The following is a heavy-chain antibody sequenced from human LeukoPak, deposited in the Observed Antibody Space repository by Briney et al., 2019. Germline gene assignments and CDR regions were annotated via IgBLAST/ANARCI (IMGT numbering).Heavy chain of an antibody. J-gene: IGHJ6*03. CDR2: ISSNGGST. CDR3: ATAGYCSSTSCDYYYMDV. V-gene: IGHV3-64*01. CDR1: GFTFSSYA. Sequence: GGSLRLSCAASGFTFSSYAMHWVRQAPGKGLEYVSAISSNGGSTYYANSVKGKFTISRDNSKNTLYLQMGSLRAEDMAVYYCATAGYCSSTSCDYYYMDVWGKGTTVTVSS. D-gene: IGHD2-2*01.